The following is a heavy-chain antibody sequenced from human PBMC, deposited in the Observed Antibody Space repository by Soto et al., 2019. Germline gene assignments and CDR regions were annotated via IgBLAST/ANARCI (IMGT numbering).Heavy chain of an antibody. J-gene: IGHJ4*02. Sequence: PSVTLSLTCTVSGGSITSDYSCWSWIRRPPGEGLEWIGHIFDSGTTYTNPSLRSQVAISLDTSKNHFSLTLSSVTAADTAVYYCARGPSGDKVHYWGQGALVTVS. D-gene: IGHD7-27*01. CDR3: ARGPSGDKVHY. V-gene: IGHV4-30-4*01. CDR2: IFDSGTT. CDR1: GGSITSDYSC.